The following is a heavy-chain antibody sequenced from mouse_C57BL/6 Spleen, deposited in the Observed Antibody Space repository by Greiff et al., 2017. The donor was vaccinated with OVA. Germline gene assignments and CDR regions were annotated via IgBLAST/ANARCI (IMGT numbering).Heavy chain of an antibody. J-gene: IGHJ3*01. D-gene: IGHD1-1*01. CDR1: GYTFTDYN. CDR3: ARGRGSPWFAY. V-gene: IGHV1-18*01. Sequence: EVQLQQSGPELVKPGASVKIPCKASGYTFTDYNMDWVKQSHGKSLEWIGDINPNNGGTIYNQKFKGKATLTVDKSSSTAYMELRSLTSEDTADYYCARGRGSPWFAYWGQGTLVTVSA. CDR2: INPNNGGT.